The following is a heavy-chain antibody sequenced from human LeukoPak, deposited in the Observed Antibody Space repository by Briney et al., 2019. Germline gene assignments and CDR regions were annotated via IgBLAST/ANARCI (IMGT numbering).Heavy chain of an antibody. Sequence: PGGSLRLSCAASGFTFSSYAMSWVRQAPGKGLEWVSAISGSGGSTYYADSVKGRFTISRDNSKNTLYLQVNSLRAEDTAVYYCARGWDYYYYYYYMDVWGKGTTVTVSS. CDR3: ARGWDYYYYYYYMDV. V-gene: IGHV3-23*01. J-gene: IGHJ6*03. D-gene: IGHD1-26*01. CDR1: GFTFSSYA. CDR2: ISGSGGST.